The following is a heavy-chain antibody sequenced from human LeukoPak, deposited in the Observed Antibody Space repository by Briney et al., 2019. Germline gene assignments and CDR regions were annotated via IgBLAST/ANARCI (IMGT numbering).Heavy chain of an antibody. D-gene: IGHD3-3*01. Sequence: SETLSLTCAVYGGSFSGYYWSWIRQPPGKGLEWTGEINHSGSTNYNPSLKSRVTISVDTSKNQFSLKLSSVTAADTAVYYCARSGEWNYDFWSAQLGDAFDIWGQGTMVTVSS. CDR3: ARSGEWNYDFWSAQLGDAFDI. CDR2: INHSGST. CDR1: GGSFSGYY. J-gene: IGHJ3*02. V-gene: IGHV4-34*01.